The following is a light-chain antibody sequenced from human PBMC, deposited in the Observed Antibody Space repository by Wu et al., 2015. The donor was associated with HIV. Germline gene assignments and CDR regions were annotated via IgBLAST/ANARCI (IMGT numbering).Light chain of an antibody. CDR3: QQYNTYPAT. CDR1: QTISSW. V-gene: IGKV1-5*03. Sequence: DIQMTQSPSTLSASVGDRVIITCRASQTISSWLAWYQQRLGKAPKLLIYEASSLESGVPSRFSGSESGTEFTLTISSLQPDDFATYYCQQYNTYPATFGQGTKVEIK. J-gene: IGKJ1*01. CDR2: EAS.